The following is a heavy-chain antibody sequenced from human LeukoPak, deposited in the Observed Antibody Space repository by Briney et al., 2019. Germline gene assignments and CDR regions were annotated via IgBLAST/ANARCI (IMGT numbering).Heavy chain of an antibody. V-gene: IGHV4-38-2*02. CDR3: ARVSGVAGGWFDP. CDR1: AYSIRNGYY. Sequence: PSETLSLTCSVSAYSIRNGYYWGWIRQPPGKGLEWIGNIYHSGSIYYNPSLKSRVTILVDTSKNQFSLKLRSVTAADTAVYYCARVSGVAGGWFDPWGQGTLVTVSS. CDR2: IYHSGSI. D-gene: IGHD6-19*01. J-gene: IGHJ5*02.